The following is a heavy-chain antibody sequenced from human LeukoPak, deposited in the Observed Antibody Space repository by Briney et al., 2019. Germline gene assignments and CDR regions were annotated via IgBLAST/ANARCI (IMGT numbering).Heavy chain of an antibody. D-gene: IGHD2-15*01. CDR2: IYTSGST. V-gene: IGHV4-4*07. CDR1: GGSVSSYY. Sequence: SETLSLTCTVSGGSVSSYYWSWIRQPAGKGLEWIGRIYTSGSTNYNPSPKSRVTMSVDTSKNQFSLKLGSVTAADTAVYYCASSGHEGYCSGGSCPDPYYYYGMDVWGQGTTVTVSS. J-gene: IGHJ6*02. CDR3: ASSGHEGYCSGGSCPDPYYYYGMDV.